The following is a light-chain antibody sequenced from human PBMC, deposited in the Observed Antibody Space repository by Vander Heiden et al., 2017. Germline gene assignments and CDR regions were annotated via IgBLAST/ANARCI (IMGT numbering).Light chain of an antibody. Sequence: DIQMTQSPSSLSASVGDRVTITCRASQSISSYLNWYQQKPGKAPKLLIYAASSLQSGVPSKFSGSGSGTEFTLTISRLQPEDFATYYCQQRDSTPQTFGQGTKLEIK. CDR1: QSISSY. CDR3: QQRDSTPQT. V-gene: IGKV1-39*01. J-gene: IGKJ2*01. CDR2: AAS.